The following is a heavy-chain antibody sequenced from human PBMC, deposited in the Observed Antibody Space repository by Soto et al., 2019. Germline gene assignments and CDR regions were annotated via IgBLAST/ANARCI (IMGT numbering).Heavy chain of an antibody. CDR2: IIPIFGTA. V-gene: IGHV1-69*13. CDR3: ARTLNRSGYSSSWSFDY. J-gene: IGHJ4*02. Sequence: GPSVKVSCKASGYTFTGYYMHWVRQAPGQGLEWMGGIIPIFGTANYAQKFQGRVTITADESTSTAYMELSSLRSEDTAVYYCARTLNRSGYSSSWSFDYWGQGTLVTVSS. CDR1: GYTFTGYY. D-gene: IGHD6-13*01.